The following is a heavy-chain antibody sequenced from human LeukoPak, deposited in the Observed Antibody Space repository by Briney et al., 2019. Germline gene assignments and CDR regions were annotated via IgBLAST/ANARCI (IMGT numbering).Heavy chain of an antibody. Sequence: SETLSLTCTVSAGSISSYYWSWIRQPAGKGLEWIRRIYTSGSTNYNPSLKSRVTMSVDTSKNQFSLKLSSVTAADTAVYYCARDSYYYGSGSLFDYWGQGTLVTVSP. CDR2: IYTSGST. V-gene: IGHV4-4*07. CDR3: ARDSYYYGSGSLFDY. D-gene: IGHD3-10*01. CDR1: AGSISSYY. J-gene: IGHJ4*02.